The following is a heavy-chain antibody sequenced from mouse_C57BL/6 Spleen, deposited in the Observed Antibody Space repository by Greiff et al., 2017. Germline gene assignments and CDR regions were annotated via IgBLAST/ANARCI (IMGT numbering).Heavy chain of an antibody. CDR1: GFTFSDYG. J-gene: IGHJ2*01. CDR2: ISSGSSTI. CDR3: ARLDYYGSSCYFDY. D-gene: IGHD1-1*01. V-gene: IGHV5-17*01. Sequence: EVHLVESGGGLVKPGGSLKLSCAASGFTFSDYGMHWVRQAPEKGLEWVAYISSGSSTIYYADTVKDRFTISRDNAKNTLFLQMTSLRSEDTAMYYCARLDYYGSSCYFDYWGQGTTLTVSS.